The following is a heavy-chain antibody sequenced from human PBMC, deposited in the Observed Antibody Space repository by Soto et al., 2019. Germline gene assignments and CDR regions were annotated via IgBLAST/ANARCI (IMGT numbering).Heavy chain of an antibody. CDR1: GFTFSTYD. CDR2: IGSAGDT. CDR3: ARVVWGYSGYDYYFDY. J-gene: IGHJ4*02. V-gene: IGHV3-13*01. D-gene: IGHD5-12*01. Sequence: GGSLRLSCAASGFTFSTYDMHWVRQATGKGLEWVSAIGSAGDTSCPASVKGRFTISRENAKNSLYLQMNSLRAGDTAVYYCARVVWGYSGYDYYFDYWGQGTLVTVSS.